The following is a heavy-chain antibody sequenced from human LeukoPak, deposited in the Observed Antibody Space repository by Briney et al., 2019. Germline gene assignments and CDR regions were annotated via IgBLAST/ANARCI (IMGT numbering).Heavy chain of an antibody. D-gene: IGHD2-15*01. Sequence: PGGSLRLSCAASGFTFSSYAMSWVRQAPGKGLEWVSAISGSGGSTYYADSVKGRFTISRDNSKNTLYLQMNSLRAEDTAVYYCASRGYCSGGSCYRTYYYYGMDVWGQGTTVTVSS. V-gene: IGHV3-23*01. CDR3: ASRGYCSGGSCYRTYYYYGMDV. J-gene: IGHJ6*02. CDR1: GFTFSSYA. CDR2: ISGSGGST.